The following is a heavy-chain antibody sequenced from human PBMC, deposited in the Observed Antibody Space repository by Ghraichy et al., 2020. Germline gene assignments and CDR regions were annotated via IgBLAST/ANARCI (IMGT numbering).Heavy chain of an antibody. J-gene: IGHJ4*02. Sequence: SETLSLTCTVSGVTMTSDTYSWTWIRQYPEKGLEWIGNISYTGSTSYNPSLQSRVSISVDTSKNQFSLQLTSVTAADTAVYYCARDSRKDDSNFVDYFDSWSQGTLVTVSS. CDR2: ISYTGST. CDR1: GVTMTSDTYS. CDR3: ARDSRKDDSNFVDYFDS. V-gene: IGHV4-31*03. D-gene: IGHD5-24*01.